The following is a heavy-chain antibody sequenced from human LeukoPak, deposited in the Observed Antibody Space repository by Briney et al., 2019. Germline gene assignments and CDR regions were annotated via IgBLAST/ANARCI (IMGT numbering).Heavy chain of an antibody. J-gene: IGHJ6*02. CDR2: INQDGREK. CDR1: GFTFSSYW. D-gene: IGHD2/OR15-2a*01. V-gene: IGHV3-7*03. Sequence: PGVSLRLSCAASGFTFSSYWRGWVRQAPGKGLEWGANINQDGREKYYVVSVKGRFTISRDNAKNSLYLQMNGLRAEDTAVYYCAREPNSTGRSFYYYYGMDVWGQGTTVTVSS. CDR3: AREPNSTGRSFYYYYGMDV.